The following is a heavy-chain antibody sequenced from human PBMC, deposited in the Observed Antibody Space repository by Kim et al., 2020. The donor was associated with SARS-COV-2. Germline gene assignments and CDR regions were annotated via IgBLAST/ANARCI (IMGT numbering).Heavy chain of an antibody. CDR2: INAGTGNT. V-gene: IGHV1-3*01. J-gene: IGHJ6*01. CDR3: ARGQEDSTWADYFYAMDV. CDR1: GYTFTDYA. Sequence: ASVKVSCKASGYTFTDYAMHWVRQAPGQRLEWMGRINAGTGNTKYLQNFQDRVTITSDTSASTAYTELSSLESEDTAGYDCARGQEDSTWADYFYAMDVW. D-gene: IGHD2-2*01.